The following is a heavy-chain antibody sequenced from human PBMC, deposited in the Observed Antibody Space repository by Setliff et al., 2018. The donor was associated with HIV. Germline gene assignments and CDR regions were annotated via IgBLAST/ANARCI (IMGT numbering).Heavy chain of an antibody. CDR1: EGSITTDYYF. Sequence: SSESLSLTCTVSEGSITTDYYFWAWSRQEPGKGLEWIGSLYYSGNTYYNSSLMSRVTMSVDISKNQISLRLSSVTAADTAMYYCARRERDSSGYYPTERHWFDPWGQGTLVTVSS. D-gene: IGHD3-22*01. CDR2: LYYSGNT. J-gene: IGHJ5*02. V-gene: IGHV4-39*07. CDR3: ARRERDSSGYYPTERHWFDP.